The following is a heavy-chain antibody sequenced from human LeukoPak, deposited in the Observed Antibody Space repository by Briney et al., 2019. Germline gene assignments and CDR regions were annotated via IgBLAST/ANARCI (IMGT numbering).Heavy chain of an antibody. CDR3: AREHEDWNYLGWFDP. V-gene: IGHV4-4*07. D-gene: IGHD1-7*01. CDR2: IYTSGST. Sequence: PSETLSLTCTVSGGSISSYYWSWIRQPAGKGLEWIGRIYTSGSTNYNPSLKSRVTMSVDTSKNQFSLKLSSVTAADTAVYYCAREHEDWNYLGWFDPWGQGTLVTVSS. J-gene: IGHJ5*02. CDR1: GGSISSYY.